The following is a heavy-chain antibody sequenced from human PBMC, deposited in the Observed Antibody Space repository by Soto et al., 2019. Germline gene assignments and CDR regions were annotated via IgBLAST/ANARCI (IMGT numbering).Heavy chain of an antibody. CDR2: IGVAGDT. J-gene: IGHJ4*02. D-gene: IGHD3-10*01. CDR1: GLVFSDHD. CDR3: VRDRYYGSGSLFEN. Sequence: EVHLVESGGGLVQPGGSLRLSCAASGLVFSDHDMHWVRQVPGKGLEWVSEIGVAGDTYYPDSVKGRFTISRENARKTLYLQMTSLRVGDTATYYCVRDRYYGSGSLFENWGQGTPVTVSS. V-gene: IGHV3-13*01.